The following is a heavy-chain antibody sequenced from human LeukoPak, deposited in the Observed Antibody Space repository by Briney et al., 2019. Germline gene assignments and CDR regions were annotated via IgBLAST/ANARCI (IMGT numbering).Heavy chain of an antibody. CDR2: ISWNSGSI. CDR1: GFTFDDYA. V-gene: IGHV3-9*01. CDR3: AKGVYYYDSSGYYYFDY. J-gene: IGHJ4*02. D-gene: IGHD3-22*01. Sequence: PGGSLRLSCAASGFTFDDYAMHWVRQAPGKGLEWVSGISWNSGSIGYADSVKGRLTISRDNAKNSLYLQMNSLRAEDTALYYCAKGVYYYDSSGYYYFDYWGQGTLVTVSS.